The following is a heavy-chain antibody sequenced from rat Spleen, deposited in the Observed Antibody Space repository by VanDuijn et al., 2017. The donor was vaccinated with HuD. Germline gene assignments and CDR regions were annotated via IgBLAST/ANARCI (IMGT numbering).Heavy chain of an antibody. CDR2: ISPSGVT. D-gene: IGHD1-9*01. CDR1: GFTFNDYY. Sequence: EVKLVESGGGLVQPGGSMNLSCAASGFTFNDYYMAWVRQAPKKGLEWVASISPSGVTYYRDSVKGRFTISRDNAKSTLSLQMDSLRSEDTATYYCARRHYGYTDYFDYWGQGVMVTVSS. CDR3: ARRHYGYTDYFDY. V-gene: IGHV5-25*01. J-gene: IGHJ2*01.